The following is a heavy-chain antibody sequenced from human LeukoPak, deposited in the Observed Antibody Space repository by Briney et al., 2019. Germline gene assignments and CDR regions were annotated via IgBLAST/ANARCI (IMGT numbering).Heavy chain of an antibody. V-gene: IGHV4-4*07. J-gene: IGHJ6*02. CDR2: IYTSGST. CDR3: ARDPPPMTTVTTYYYYGMDV. Sequence: SETLSLTCTVSGGSISSYYWSWIRQPAGKGLEWIGRIYTSGSTNYNPSLKSRVTMSVDTSKNQFSLKLSSVAAADTAVYYCARDPPPMTTVTTYYYYGMDVWGQGTTVTVSS. CDR1: GGSISSYY. D-gene: IGHD4-17*01.